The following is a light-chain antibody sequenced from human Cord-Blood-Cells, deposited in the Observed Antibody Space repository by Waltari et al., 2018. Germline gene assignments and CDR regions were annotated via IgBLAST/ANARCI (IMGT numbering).Light chain of an antibody. CDR3: QQYNNWPRT. CDR1: QSVSSN. Sequence: MTQSPATLSVSPGERATLSCRASQSVSSNLAWYQQKPGQAPRLLIYGASTRATGIPARFSGSGSGTEFTLTISSLQSEDFAVYYCQQYNNWPRTFGQGP. V-gene: IGKV3-15*01. J-gene: IGKJ1*01. CDR2: GAS.